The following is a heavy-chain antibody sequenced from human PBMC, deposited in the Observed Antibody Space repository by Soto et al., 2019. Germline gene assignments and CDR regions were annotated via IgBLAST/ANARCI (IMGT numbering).Heavy chain of an antibody. CDR1: GFTFSSYA. Sequence: GGSLRLSCAASGFTFSSYAMSWVRQAPGKGLEWVSAISGSGGSTYYADPVKGRFTISRDNSKNTLYRQMNSLRAEDTAVYSCAKIPLPLYGYCSGGSCYYDYWGQGTLVTVSS. CDR2: ISGSGGST. V-gene: IGHV3-23*01. J-gene: IGHJ4*02. D-gene: IGHD2-15*01. CDR3: AKIPLPLYGYCSGGSCYYDY.